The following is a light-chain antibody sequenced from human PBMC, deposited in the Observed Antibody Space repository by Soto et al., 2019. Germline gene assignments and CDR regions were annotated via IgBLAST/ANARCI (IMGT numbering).Light chain of an antibody. CDR3: QQLNSCPLYT. CDR2: AAS. V-gene: IGKV1-9*01. J-gene: IGKJ2*01. CDR1: QGISNY. Sequence: DIQLTQSPSFLSASVGDRVTITCRASQGISNYLAWYQQKPGKAPKLLIYAASTLQSGVPSRFSGSGSGTEFTLTISSLQPEDFAIYYCQQLNSCPLYTFGQGTKLEIK.